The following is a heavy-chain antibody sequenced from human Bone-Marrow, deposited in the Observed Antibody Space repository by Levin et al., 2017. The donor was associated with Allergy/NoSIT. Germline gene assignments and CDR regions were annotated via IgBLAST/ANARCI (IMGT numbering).Heavy chain of an antibody. CDR2: IWYDGSNK. CDR1: GFTFSSYG. CDR3: ARQRFISAATPIYYDGMDD. J-gene: IGHJ6*02. V-gene: IGHV3-33*01. Sequence: GGSLRLSCAASGFTFSSYGMHWVRQAPGKGLEWVAVIWYDGSNKYYADSVKGRFTISRDNSKNTLYLQMNSLRAEVTAVYYCARQRFISAATPIYYDGMDDWGQGTTVTVSS. D-gene: IGHD6-25*01.